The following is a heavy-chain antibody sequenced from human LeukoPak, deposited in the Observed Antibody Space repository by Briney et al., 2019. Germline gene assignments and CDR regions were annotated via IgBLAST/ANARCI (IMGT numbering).Heavy chain of an antibody. Sequence: SETLSLTCTVSGGSISSGGYYWSWIRQHQGKGLEWIGYIYYSGSTSYNPSLKSRVTISVDTSKNQFSLKLSSVTAADTAVYYCARDWSLDYWGQGTLVTVSS. CDR3: ARDWSLDY. CDR1: GGSISSGGYY. J-gene: IGHJ4*02. V-gene: IGHV4-31*03. CDR2: IYYSGST.